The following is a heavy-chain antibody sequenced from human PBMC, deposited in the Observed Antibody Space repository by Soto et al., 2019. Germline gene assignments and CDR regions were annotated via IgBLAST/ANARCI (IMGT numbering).Heavy chain of an antibody. D-gene: IGHD4-17*01. CDR3: AKPSVPRPRKTVTFDF. CDR2: ISGSGGST. CDR1: GFTFSSYA. J-gene: IGHJ5*01. Sequence: EVQLLESGGGLVQPGGSLRLSCAASGFTFSSYAMSWVRQAPGKGLEWVSAISGSGGSTYYADSVKGRFTISRDNSKNPLYLQMSSLRGEDTAVYYCAKPSVPRPRKTVTFDFWGQGTLVTVSS. V-gene: IGHV3-23*01.